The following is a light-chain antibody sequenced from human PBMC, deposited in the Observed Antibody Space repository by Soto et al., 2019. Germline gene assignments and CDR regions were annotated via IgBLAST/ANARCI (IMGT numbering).Light chain of an antibody. CDR1: QSVSSN. Sequence: EIVMTQSPGTLSVSPGERATLSCRASQSVSSNLAWYQQKPGQAPRLLIYGASTRATGIPARFSGSVSGTEFTLTISSLQSEDFAVYHCQQYNNWPETFGQGTKLEIK. CDR3: QQYNNWPET. CDR2: GAS. V-gene: IGKV3-15*01. J-gene: IGKJ2*01.